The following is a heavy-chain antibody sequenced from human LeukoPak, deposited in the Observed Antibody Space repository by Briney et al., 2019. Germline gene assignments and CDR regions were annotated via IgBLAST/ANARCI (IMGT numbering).Heavy chain of an antibody. CDR1: GYTFTGYY. CDR2: INPNSGGT. CDR3: AVRYVDTAMVPKYGSGSYYDLDY. J-gene: IGHJ4*02. V-gene: IGHV1-2*02. Sequence: ASVKVSCKASGYTFTGYYMHWVRQAPGQGLEWMGWINPNSGGTNYAQKFQGRVTMTRDTSISTAYMELSRLRSDDTAVYYCAVRYVDTAMVPKYGSGSYYDLDYWGQGTLVTVSS. D-gene: IGHD3-10*01.